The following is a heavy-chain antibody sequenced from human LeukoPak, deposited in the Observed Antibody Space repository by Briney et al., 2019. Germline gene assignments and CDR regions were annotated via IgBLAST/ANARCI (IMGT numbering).Heavy chain of an antibody. CDR2: ILYDGSNK. CDR1: GFTFSSYG. CDR3: AQAWRWLQLNY. D-gene: IGHD5-24*01. J-gene: IGHJ4*02. Sequence: GESLRLSCAASGFTFSSYGMHWVRQAPGKGLEWVAVILYDGSNKYYADSVKGRFTISRDNSKNTLYLQMNSLRAEDTAVYYCAQAWRWLQLNYWGQGTLVTVSS. V-gene: IGHV3-30*18.